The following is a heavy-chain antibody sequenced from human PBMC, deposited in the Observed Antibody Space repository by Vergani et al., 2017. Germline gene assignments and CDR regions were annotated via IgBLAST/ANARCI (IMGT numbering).Heavy chain of an antibody. J-gene: IGHJ4*02. V-gene: IGHV2-5*02. D-gene: IGHD2-15*01. CDR3: THRPDCSVGNCYVDY. CDR1: GFSLTTRGVA. Sequence: QITLKESGPTLVKPTQTLTLTCTFSGFSLTTRGVAVGWIRQPPGKALEWLAIVFWDDDKRYSPSLRNRVNITRDTYRNQVVLTMTNIDPVDTATYYCTHRPDCSVGNCYVDYWGQGTLVTVSS. CDR2: VFWDDDK.